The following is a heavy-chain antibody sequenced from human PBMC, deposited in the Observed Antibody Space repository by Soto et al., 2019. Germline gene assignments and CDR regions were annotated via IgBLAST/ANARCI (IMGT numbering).Heavy chain of an antibody. V-gene: IGHV3-48*01. D-gene: IGHD5-12*01. CDR3: ASLTRGFSDYPDY. CDR1: GFNFRTYT. Sequence: EVQLVESGGGLVQPGGSLRLSCEASGFNFRTYTMNWVRQAPGKGLEWVSYITPGSSTISYADSVKGRFTISRDNAKNSLFLQMNSLRTEDTAVYYCASLTRGFSDYPDYWGQGTLVTVSS. J-gene: IGHJ4*02. CDR2: ITPGSSTI.